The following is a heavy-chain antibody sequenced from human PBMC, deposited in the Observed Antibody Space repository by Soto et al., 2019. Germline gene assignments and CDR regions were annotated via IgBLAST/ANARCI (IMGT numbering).Heavy chain of an antibody. CDR1: GFTFDDYA. D-gene: IGHD6-13*01. V-gene: IGHV3-9*01. CDR2: ISWNSGSI. Sequence: EVQLVESGGGLVQPSRSLRLSCAASGFTFDDYAMHWVRQAPGKGLEWVSGISWNSGSIGYADSVKGRFTISRDNAKNSLYLQMNSLRAEDTALYYCAKDGTGGIAAAGLYYYGMDVWGQGTTVTVSS. CDR3: AKDGTGGIAAAGLYYYGMDV. J-gene: IGHJ6*02.